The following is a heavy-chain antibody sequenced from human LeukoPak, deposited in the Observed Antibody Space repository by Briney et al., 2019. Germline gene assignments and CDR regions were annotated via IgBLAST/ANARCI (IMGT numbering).Heavy chain of an antibody. Sequence: TSETLSLTCAVYGGSFSGYYWSWIRQPPGKGLEWIGEINHSGSTNYNPSLKSRVTISVDTSKNQFSLKLSSVTAADTAVYYCASSVIAVAGTSSDYWGQGTLVTVSS. CDR1: GGSFSGYY. D-gene: IGHD6-19*01. CDR3: ASSVIAVAGTSSDY. V-gene: IGHV4-34*01. J-gene: IGHJ4*02. CDR2: INHSGST.